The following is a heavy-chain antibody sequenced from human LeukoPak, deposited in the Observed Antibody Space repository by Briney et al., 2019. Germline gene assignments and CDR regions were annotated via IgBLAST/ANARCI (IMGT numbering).Heavy chain of an antibody. J-gene: IGHJ4*02. CDR2: INHSGST. V-gene: IGHV4-34*01. Sequence: SETLSLTCAVYGGSFSGYYWSWIRQPPGKGLEWIGEINHSGSTNYNPSLKSRVTISVDTSKNQSSLKLSSVTAADTAVYYCARDGCPSYDSSGYYSDWGQGTLVTVSS. CDR1: GGSFSGYY. D-gene: IGHD3-22*01. CDR3: ARDGCPSYDSSGYYSD.